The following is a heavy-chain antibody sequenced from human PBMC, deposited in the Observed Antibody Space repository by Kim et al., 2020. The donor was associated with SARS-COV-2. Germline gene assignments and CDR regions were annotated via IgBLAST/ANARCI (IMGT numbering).Heavy chain of an antibody. V-gene: IGHV5-51*01. CDR3: ARLGPTSGSGSYYRHDAFDI. CDR1: GYSFTSYW. Sequence: GESLKISCKGSGYSFTSYWIGWVRQMPGKGLEWMGIIYPGDSDTRYSPSFQGQVTISADKSISTAYLQWSSLKASDTAMYYCARLGPTSGSGSYYRHDAFDIWGQGTMVTVSS. J-gene: IGHJ3*02. D-gene: IGHD3-10*01. CDR2: IYPGDSDT.